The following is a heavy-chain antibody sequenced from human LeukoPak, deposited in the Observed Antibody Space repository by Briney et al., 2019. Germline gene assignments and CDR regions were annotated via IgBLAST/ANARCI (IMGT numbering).Heavy chain of an antibody. CDR2: VNSDGRVT. J-gene: IGHJ4*02. Sequence: GGSLRLSCAASGFTLSNYWIHWVRQPPGKGLVWVSRVNSDGRVTTYADSVKGRFTISRDNAKNTLYLQMNSLRAEDTAVYYCARLWELREDFDYWGQGTLVTVSS. CDR1: GFTLSNYW. CDR3: ARLWELREDFDY. D-gene: IGHD1-26*01. V-gene: IGHV3-74*01.